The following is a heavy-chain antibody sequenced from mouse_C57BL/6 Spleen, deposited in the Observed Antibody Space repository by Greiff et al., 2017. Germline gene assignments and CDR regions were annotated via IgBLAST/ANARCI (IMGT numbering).Heavy chain of an antibody. V-gene: IGHV1-82*01. CDR2: IYPGDGDT. J-gene: IGHJ2*01. CDR3: AREAIPHYCDY. CDR1: GYAFSSSW. Sequence: QVQLQQSGPELVKPGASVKISCKASGYAFSSSWMNWVKQRPGKGLEWIGRIYPGDGDTNYNGKFKGKATLTADKSSSTAYMQLSSLTSEDSAVYFCAREAIPHYCDYWGQGTTLTVSS.